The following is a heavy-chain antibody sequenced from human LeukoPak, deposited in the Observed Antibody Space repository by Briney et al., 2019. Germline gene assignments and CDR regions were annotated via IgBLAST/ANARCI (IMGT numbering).Heavy chain of an antibody. D-gene: IGHD4-17*01. CDR2: ISAGADST. Sequence: GGSLRLSCAASAFTFSSYAMSWVRQAPGKGLEWVSAISAGADSTYYADSVQGRFTISRDNSKNTLFLQMSGLRAEDTAVYFCARGAYCDYDSWGQGTLVTVSS. J-gene: IGHJ5*01. V-gene: IGHV3-23*01. CDR1: AFTFSSYA. CDR3: ARGAYCDYDS.